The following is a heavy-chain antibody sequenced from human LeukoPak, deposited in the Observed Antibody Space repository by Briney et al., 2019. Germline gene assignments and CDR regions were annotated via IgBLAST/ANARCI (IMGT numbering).Heavy chain of an antibody. D-gene: IGHD5-18*01. J-gene: IGHJ6*03. CDR1: GGSFSGYY. CDR3: ARRTRSFSYTYGDAYYYYYMDV. V-gene: IGHV4-34*01. Sequence: PSETLSLTCAVYGGSFSGYYWGWIRQPPGKGLEWIGEINHSGSTNYNPSLKSRVTISVDTSKKQFSLKLSSVTAADTAVYYCARRTRSFSYTYGDAYYYYYMDVWGKGTTVIVS. CDR2: INHSGST.